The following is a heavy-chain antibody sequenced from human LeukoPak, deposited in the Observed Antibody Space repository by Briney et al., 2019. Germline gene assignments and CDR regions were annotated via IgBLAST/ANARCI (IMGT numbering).Heavy chain of an antibody. D-gene: IGHD2-2*02. V-gene: IGHV1-8*01. CDR1: GYTFTSYD. CDR2: MNPNSGNT. CDR3: AILGYCSSTSCYTAPHFDY. J-gene: IGHJ4*02. Sequence: ASVKVSCKASGYTFTSYDINWVRQATGQGLEWMGWMNPNSGNTGYAQKFQGRVTMTRNTSISTAYMELSSLRSEDTAVYYCAILGYCSSTSCYTAPHFDYWGQGTLVTVSS.